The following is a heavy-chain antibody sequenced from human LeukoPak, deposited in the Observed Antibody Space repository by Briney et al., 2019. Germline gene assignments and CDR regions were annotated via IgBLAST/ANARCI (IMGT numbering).Heavy chain of an antibody. CDR3: ARQADGDKPRDY. Sequence: GESLKISCKGSGYRFTSYWIGWVRQMPGKGLEWMGIIRPGNSETRYSPSFQGQVTFSVDRPITTASLQWSSQKASDTAIYYCARQADGDKPRDYWGQGTLVTVSS. J-gene: IGHJ4*02. CDR2: IRPGNSET. V-gene: IGHV5-51*01. D-gene: IGHD5-24*01. CDR1: GYRFTSYW.